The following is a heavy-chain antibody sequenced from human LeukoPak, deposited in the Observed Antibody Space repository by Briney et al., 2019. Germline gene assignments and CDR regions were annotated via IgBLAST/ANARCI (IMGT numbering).Heavy chain of an antibody. Sequence: PSETLSLTCTVSGGSISSYYWSWIRQPAGKGLEWIGRIYTSGSTNYNPSLKSRVTMSVDTSKNQFSLKLSSVTATDTAVYYCARGYDFWSGPPFDYWGQGTLVTVSS. J-gene: IGHJ4*02. V-gene: IGHV4-4*07. CDR2: IYTSGST. CDR1: GGSISSYY. D-gene: IGHD3-3*01. CDR3: ARGYDFWSGPPFDY.